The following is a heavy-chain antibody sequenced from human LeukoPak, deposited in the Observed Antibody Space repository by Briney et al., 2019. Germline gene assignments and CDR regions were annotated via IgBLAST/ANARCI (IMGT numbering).Heavy chain of an antibody. CDR3: ARGTYYYDSSGYHSLDY. CDR2: IYSGGST. V-gene: IGHV3-66*01. CDR1: GITVSSSS. Sequence: GGSLRLSCVPSGITVSSSSMSWVRQAPGKGLEWVSVIYSGGSTYYADSVKGRFTISRDNSKNTLYLQMNSLRAEDTAVYYCARGTYYYDSSGYHSLDYWGQGTLVTVSS. J-gene: IGHJ4*02. D-gene: IGHD3-22*01.